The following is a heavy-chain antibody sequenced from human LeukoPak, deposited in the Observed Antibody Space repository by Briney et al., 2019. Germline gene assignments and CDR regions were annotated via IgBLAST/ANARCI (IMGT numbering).Heavy chain of an antibody. CDR3: ARDGPANPRREYSGYERNAFDI. CDR1: GFTFSDYY. CDR2: ISRSGITI. D-gene: IGHD5-12*01. J-gene: IGHJ3*02. Sequence: GGSLRLPGAASGFTFSDYYMSWLRQAPGKGLEGVSYISRSGITIYYADSLKGRFTISKDNAKNSLYLKMNSLRAEDLAVYYCARDGPANPRREYSGYERNAFDIWGQGTMVTVSS. V-gene: IGHV3-11*01.